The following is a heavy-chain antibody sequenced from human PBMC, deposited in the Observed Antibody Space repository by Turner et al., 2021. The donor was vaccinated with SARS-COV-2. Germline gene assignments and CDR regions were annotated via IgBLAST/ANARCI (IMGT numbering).Heavy chain of an antibody. V-gene: IGHV3-7*01. CDR3: AKNGYSYGYSGYYFDY. Sequence: EVQLVESGGGLVQPGGSLRLSCAASGFTFSSYWMSWVRQAPGKGLEWVANIKQDGSEKYYVDSVKGRFTISRDNSKNTLYLQMNSLRAEDTAVYYCAKNGYSYGYSGYYFDYWGQGTLVTVSS. J-gene: IGHJ4*02. CDR1: GFTFSSYW. CDR2: IKQDGSEK. D-gene: IGHD5-18*01.